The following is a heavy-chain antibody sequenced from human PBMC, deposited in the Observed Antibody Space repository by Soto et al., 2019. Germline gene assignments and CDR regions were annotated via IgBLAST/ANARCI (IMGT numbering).Heavy chain of an antibody. CDR3: ARGSPSVRYYYDSSGYPLRYYGMDV. CDR2: INAGNGDT. CDR1: GYAFTTYA. J-gene: IGHJ6*02. Sequence: ASVKVSCKASGYAFTTYAIHWVRQAPGQSLEWMGWINAGNGDTKFSQKFQGRVTITRDTSASTAYMELSSLRSDDTAVYYCARGSPSVRYYYDSSGYPLRYYGMDVWGQGTTVTVSS. V-gene: IGHV1-3*01. D-gene: IGHD3-22*01.